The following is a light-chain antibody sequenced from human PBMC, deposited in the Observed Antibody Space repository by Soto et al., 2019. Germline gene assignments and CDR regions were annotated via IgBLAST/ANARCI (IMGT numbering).Light chain of an antibody. CDR1: SSDVGAYDY. Sequence: QSALTQPRSVSGSPGQSVTISCTGTSSDVGAYDYVSWYQQHPGKAPKLMTYDVSKRPSWVPDRFSGSKSGNTASLTISGLQAEDEADYYCCSYAGTSTSYVFGTGTKVTDL. V-gene: IGLV2-11*01. CDR2: DVS. CDR3: CSYAGTSTSYV. J-gene: IGLJ1*01.